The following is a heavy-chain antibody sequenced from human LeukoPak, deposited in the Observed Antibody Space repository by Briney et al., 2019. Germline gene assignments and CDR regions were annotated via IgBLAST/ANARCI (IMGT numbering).Heavy chain of an antibody. CDR3: ARETTVTASGSGY. D-gene: IGHD4-17*01. J-gene: IGHJ4*02. V-gene: IGHV1-2*06. CDR1: GYTFTSYY. CDR2: INPNSGAT. Sequence: ASVKVSCKASGYTFTSYYMHWVRQAPGQGLEWMGRINPNSGATNYAQKFQGRVTLTRDTSISTAYMELSRLRSDDTAVYYCARETTVTASGSGYWGQGTLVTVSS.